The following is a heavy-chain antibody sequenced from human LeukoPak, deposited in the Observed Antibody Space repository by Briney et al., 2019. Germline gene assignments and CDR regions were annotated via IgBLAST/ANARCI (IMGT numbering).Heavy chain of an antibody. V-gene: IGHV3-66*01. CDR2: IYTGGDT. CDR3: ARDLGYIDY. Sequence: PGGSLRLSCAASEFAFSSYWMHWVRQAPGKGLEWVSVIYTGGDTYYADSVKGRFTISRDNSKNTVYLQMDSLRAEDTAIYYCARDLGYIDYWGQGTLVTVSS. J-gene: IGHJ4*02. CDR1: EFAFSSYW.